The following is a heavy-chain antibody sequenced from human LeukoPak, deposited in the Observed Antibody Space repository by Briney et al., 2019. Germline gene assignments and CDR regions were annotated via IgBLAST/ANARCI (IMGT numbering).Heavy chain of an antibody. CDR2: IYYTGTT. CDR3: VRGFCRGDSCYSAEYFQH. Sequence: SETLSLTCTVSGGSISSTMYYWGWIRQPPGKGLEWIGSIYYTGTTYFNPSLKSRVTMSADTSKNKFSLKLSSVTAAETAVYYCVRGFCRGDSCYSAEYFQHWGQGTLVTVSS. D-gene: IGHD2-15*01. V-gene: IGHV4-39*01. CDR1: GGSISSTMYY. J-gene: IGHJ1*01.